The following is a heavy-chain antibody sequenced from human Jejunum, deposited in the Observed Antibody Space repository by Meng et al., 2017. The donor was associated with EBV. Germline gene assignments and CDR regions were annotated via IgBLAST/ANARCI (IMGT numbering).Heavy chain of an antibody. CDR1: GFTVSSSY. CDR2: IYGDGRT. CDR3: ARKYGGDY. J-gene: IGHJ4*02. D-gene: IGHD2-2*01. Sequence: EVQVVESGGGLIQPGGSLRLSLSASGFTVSSSYMSWVRQAPGKGLEWVSVIYGDGRTYYADSVKGRFTISRDSSKNTIYLQMNSLRVDDTALYYCARKYGGDYWGQGTLVTVSS. V-gene: IGHV3-53*01.